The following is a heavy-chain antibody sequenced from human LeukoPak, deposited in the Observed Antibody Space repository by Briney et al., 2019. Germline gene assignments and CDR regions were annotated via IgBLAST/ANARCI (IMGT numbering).Heavy chain of an antibody. V-gene: IGHV4-61*01. J-gene: IGHJ5*02. CDR1: GGSVSSGSYY. D-gene: IGHD3-22*01. Sequence: SETLSLTCTVSGGSVSSGSYYWSWIRQPPGKGLEWIGYIYYSGSTNYNPSLKSRVTISVDTSKNQFSLKLSSVTAADTAVYYCARDLRGYYDSSGPNWFDPRGQGTLVTVSS. CDR2: IYYSGST. CDR3: ARDLRGYYDSSGPNWFDP.